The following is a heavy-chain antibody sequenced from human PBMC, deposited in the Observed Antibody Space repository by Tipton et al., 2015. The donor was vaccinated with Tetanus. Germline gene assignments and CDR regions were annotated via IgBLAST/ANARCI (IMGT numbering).Heavy chain of an antibody. J-gene: IGHJ4*02. CDR1: SGLISSYY. Sequence: LRLSCSVSSGLISSYYWSWVRQSAGKGLEWIGRVYTSGSSNFNPSLKSRVTMSVDMSNNQFSLKLSSVTAADTAVYYCARGKHTVTFDYWGQGTLVTVSS. CDR2: VYTSGSS. D-gene: IGHD4-17*01. CDR3: ARGKHTVTFDY. V-gene: IGHV4-4*07.